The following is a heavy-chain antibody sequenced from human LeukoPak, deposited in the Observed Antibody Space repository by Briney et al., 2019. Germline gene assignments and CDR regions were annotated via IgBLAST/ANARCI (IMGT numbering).Heavy chain of an antibody. D-gene: IGHD2-2*01. V-gene: IGHV6-1*01. CDR3: ARRLTQYDCFDP. J-gene: IGHJ5*02. CDR1: GDSVSINSVT. Sequence: SQTLSLTFAISGDSVSINSVTWNWIRQSPSRGLEWLGRTYYRSTWYNDYAVSVRGRITVNPDTSKNQFSLHLISVTPEDTAVYYCARRLTQYDCFDPWGQGILVTVSS. CDR2: TYYRSTWYN.